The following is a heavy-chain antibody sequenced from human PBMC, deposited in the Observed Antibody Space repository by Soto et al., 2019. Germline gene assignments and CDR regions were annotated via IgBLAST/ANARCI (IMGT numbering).Heavy chain of an antibody. J-gene: IGHJ5*02. CDR3: AAGSRYYYDSTPTDP. V-gene: IGHV1-18*04. D-gene: IGHD3-22*01. Sequence: ASVKVSCKASGYTFTSYGISWVRQAPGQGLEWMGWISAYNGNTNYAQKLQERVTITRDMSTSTAYMELSSLRSEDTAVYYCAAGSRYYYDSTPTDPWGQGTLVTVSS. CDR1: GYTFTSYG. CDR2: ISAYNGNT.